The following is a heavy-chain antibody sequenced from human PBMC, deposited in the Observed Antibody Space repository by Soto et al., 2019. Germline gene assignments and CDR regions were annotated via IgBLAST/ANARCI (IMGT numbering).Heavy chain of an antibody. D-gene: IGHD6-13*01. J-gene: IGHJ4*02. V-gene: IGHV3-33*01. CDR1: GFTFSSYG. Sequence: PGGSLRLSCAASGFTFSSYGMHWVRQAPGKGLEWVAVIWYDGSNKYYADSVKGRFTISRDNSKNTLYLQMNSLRAEDTAVYYCARESPKKEAAGPREPGYFDYWGQGTLVTVSS. CDR3: ARESPKKEAAGPREPGYFDY. CDR2: IWYDGSNK.